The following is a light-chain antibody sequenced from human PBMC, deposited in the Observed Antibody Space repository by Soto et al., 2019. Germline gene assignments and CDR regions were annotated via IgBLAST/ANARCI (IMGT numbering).Light chain of an antibody. CDR3: QQHHSYPCT. Sequence: DIQLTQSPFTLSASVGDRVTITCRASQSITTWLAWYQQKPGTAGKVLIFDASTLVSGVPSRFSGSGSGTEFTLTISSLQPEDFATYHCQQHHSYPCTFGQGTKVEVK. CDR2: DAS. CDR1: QSITTW. J-gene: IGKJ1*01. V-gene: IGKV1-5*01.